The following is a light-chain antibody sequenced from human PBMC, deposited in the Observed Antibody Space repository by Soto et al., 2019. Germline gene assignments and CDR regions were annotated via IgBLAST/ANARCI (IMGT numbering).Light chain of an antibody. CDR2: AAS. CDR1: QGISRW. Sequence: DIQMTQSPSSVSASVGDRVTITCRASQGISRWLAWYQQKPGKVPKLLIYAASSLQSGVPSRFSGSGSGTDFTLTIGSLQPEDFATYYCQQSNSFPFTFGGGTKVEIK. V-gene: IGKV1-12*01. CDR3: QQSNSFPFT. J-gene: IGKJ4*01.